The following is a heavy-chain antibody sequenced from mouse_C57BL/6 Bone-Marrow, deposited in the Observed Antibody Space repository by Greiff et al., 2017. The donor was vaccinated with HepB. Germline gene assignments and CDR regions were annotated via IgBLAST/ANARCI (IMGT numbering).Heavy chain of an antibody. CDR2: IYPRSGNT. CDR1: GYTFTSYG. V-gene: IGHV1-81*01. CDR3: ARRSGYGSSPFDY. J-gene: IGHJ2*01. D-gene: IGHD1-1*01. Sequence: LVESGAELARPGASVKLSCKASGYTFTSYGISWVKQRTGQGLEWIGEIYPRSGNTYYNEKFKGKATLTADKSSSTAYMELRSLTSEDSAVYFCARRSGYGSSPFDYWGQGTTLTVSS.